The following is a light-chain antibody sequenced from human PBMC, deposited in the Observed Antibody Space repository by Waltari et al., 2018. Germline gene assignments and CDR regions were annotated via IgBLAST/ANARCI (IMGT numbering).Light chain of an antibody. V-gene: IGKV3-15*01. Sequence: ELVMTQCSATPSVSPGARATLSCRASQSVSSNLACYQQKPGQAPRLLIYGASTRATGIPARFSGSGSGTEFTLTISSLQSEDFAVYYCQQYNNWPTWTFGQGTKVEIK. CDR2: GAS. J-gene: IGKJ1*01. CDR1: QSVSSN. CDR3: QQYNNWPTWT.